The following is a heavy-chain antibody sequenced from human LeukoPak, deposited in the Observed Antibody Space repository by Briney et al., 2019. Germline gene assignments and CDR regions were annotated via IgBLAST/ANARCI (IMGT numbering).Heavy chain of an antibody. CDR2: ISYDGSIK. J-gene: IGHJ3*02. Sequence: PGGSLRLSCAASGFTFSSYAMRWVRQAPGKGLEWVAVISYDGSIKYYADSVKGRFTISRDNSKNTLYLQMNSLRAEDTAVHYCAKEAGDTAMANDAFDIWGQGTRVTVSS. CDR3: AKEAGDTAMANDAFDI. CDR1: GFTFSSYA. D-gene: IGHD5-18*01. V-gene: IGHV3-30*04.